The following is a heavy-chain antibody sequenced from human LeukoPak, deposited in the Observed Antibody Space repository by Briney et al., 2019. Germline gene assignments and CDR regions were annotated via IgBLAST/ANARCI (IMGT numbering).Heavy chain of an antibody. CDR3: ARDPGWKEFDY. J-gene: IGHJ4*02. V-gene: IGHV1-46*03. D-gene: IGHD1-1*01. CDR1: GYTLTELS. Sequence: ASVKVSCKVSGYTLTELSMHWVRQAPGQGLEWMGIINPSGGSTEYAQKFQGRVTMTRDTSTSTVYMELSSLRSEDTAVYYCARDPGWKEFDYWGQGTLVTVSS. CDR2: INPSGGST.